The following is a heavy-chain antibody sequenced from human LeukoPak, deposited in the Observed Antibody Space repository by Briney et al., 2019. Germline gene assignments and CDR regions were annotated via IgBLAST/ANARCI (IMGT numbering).Heavy chain of an antibody. J-gene: IGHJ4*02. V-gene: IGHV3-30*02. Sequence: GGSLRLSCAASGFTFSSYGMHWVRQAPGKGLEWVAFIRYDGSNKYYADSVKGRFTISRDNSKNTLYLQMNSLRAEDTAVYYCAKDRYYYDSSGYYFDYWGQGTLVTVSS. D-gene: IGHD3-22*01. CDR2: IRYDGSNK. CDR3: AKDRYYYDSSGYYFDY. CDR1: GFTFSSYG.